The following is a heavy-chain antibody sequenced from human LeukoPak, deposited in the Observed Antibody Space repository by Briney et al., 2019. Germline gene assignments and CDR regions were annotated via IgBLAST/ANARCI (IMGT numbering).Heavy chain of an antibody. CDR2: INHSGST. Sequence: SETLSLTCAVYGGSFSGYYWSWIRQPPGKGLECIGEINHSGSTNYNPSLKSRVTISVDTSKNQFSLKLSSVTAADTAVYYCARGYYYDSSGYPMVAFDIWGQGTMVTVSS. CDR3: ARGYYYDSSGYPMVAFDI. CDR1: GGSFSGYY. J-gene: IGHJ3*02. V-gene: IGHV4-34*01. D-gene: IGHD3-22*01.